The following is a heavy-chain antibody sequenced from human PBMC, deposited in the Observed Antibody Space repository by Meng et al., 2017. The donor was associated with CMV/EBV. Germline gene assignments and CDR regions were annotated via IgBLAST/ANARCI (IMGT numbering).Heavy chain of an antibody. J-gene: IGHJ5*02. CDR1: GGSISSYY. CDR3: ARDGSSSGYWFDP. CDR2: IYYSGST. Sequence: SETLSLTCTVSGGSISSYYWSWIRQPPGKGLEWIGYIYYSGSTNYNPSLKSRVTISVDTSKNQFSLKLSSATAADTAVYYCARDGSSSGYWFDPWGQGTLVTVSS. V-gene: IGHV4-59*01. D-gene: IGHD3-22*01.